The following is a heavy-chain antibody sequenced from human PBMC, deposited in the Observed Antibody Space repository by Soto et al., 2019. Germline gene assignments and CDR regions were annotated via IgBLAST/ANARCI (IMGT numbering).Heavy chain of an antibody. CDR1: GYTFTSYG. V-gene: IGHV1-18*01. J-gene: IGHJ5*02. CDR2: ISAYNCNT. D-gene: IGHD6-19*01. CDR3: ARYWIRGIAVAGTWNWFDP. Sequence: GASVKVSCKASGYTFTSYGISWVRQAPGQGLEWMGWISAYNCNTNYAQKLQGRVTMTTDTSTSTAYMELRSLRSDDTAVYYCARYWIRGIAVAGTWNWFDPWGQGTLVTVSS.